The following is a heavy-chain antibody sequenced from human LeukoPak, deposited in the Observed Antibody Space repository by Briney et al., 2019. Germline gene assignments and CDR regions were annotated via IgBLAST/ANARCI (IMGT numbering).Heavy chain of an antibody. J-gene: IGHJ3*02. CDR3: AKGYSYGYVDAFDI. D-gene: IGHD5-18*01. CDR2: ISWNSGSI. CDR1: GFTFDDYA. V-gene: IGHV3-9*01. Sequence: GGSLRLSCAAPGFTFDDYAMHWVRQAPGKGLEWVSGISWNSGSIGYADSVKGRFTISRDNAKNSLYLQMNSLRAEDTALYYCAKGYSYGYVDAFDIWGQGTMVTVSS.